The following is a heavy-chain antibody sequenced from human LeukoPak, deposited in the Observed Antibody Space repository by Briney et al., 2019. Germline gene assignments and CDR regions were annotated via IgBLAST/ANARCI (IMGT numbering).Heavy chain of an antibody. V-gene: IGHV3-48*03. CDR2: ISSSGSTI. CDR3: ASGPSGAGYYYMDV. CDR1: GFTFSSYE. D-gene: IGHD1-26*01. Sequence: GSLRLSCAASGFTFSSYEMNWVRQAPGKGLEWVSYISSSGSTIYYADSVKGRFTISRDNAKNSLYLQMNSLRAEDTAVYYCASGPSGAGYYYMDVWGKGTTVTISS. J-gene: IGHJ6*03.